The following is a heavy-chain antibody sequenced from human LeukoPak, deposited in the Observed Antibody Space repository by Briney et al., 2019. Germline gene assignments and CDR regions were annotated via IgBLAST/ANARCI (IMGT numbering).Heavy chain of an antibody. V-gene: IGHV3-43*01. CDR1: GFTFDDYT. D-gene: IGHD3-22*01. J-gene: IGHJ4*02. CDR3: AKLPGGVDSSGYPSDY. Sequence: PGGSLRLSCAASGFTFDDYTMHWVRQAPGKGLEWVSLISWDGGSTYYADSVKGRFTISRDNSKNSLYLQMNSLRAEDTAVYYCAKLPGGVDSSGYPSDYWGQGTLVTVSS. CDR2: ISWDGGST.